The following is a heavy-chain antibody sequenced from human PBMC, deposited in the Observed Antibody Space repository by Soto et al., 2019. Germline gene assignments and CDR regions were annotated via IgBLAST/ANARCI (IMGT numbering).Heavy chain of an antibody. CDR2: IFSNGRT. CDR3: ARGGDNSPWYYSL. D-gene: IGHD3-10*01. Sequence: PSETLSLTCTVSGGSIYNNYWSWIRQPPGRGPEWIGYIFSNGRTNYNPSLESRVTISVDTSKNQLSLKLRSVTAADTAVYYCARGGDNSPWYYSLWGQGTLVTVSS. CDR1: GGSIYNNY. V-gene: IGHV4-59*01. J-gene: IGHJ4*01.